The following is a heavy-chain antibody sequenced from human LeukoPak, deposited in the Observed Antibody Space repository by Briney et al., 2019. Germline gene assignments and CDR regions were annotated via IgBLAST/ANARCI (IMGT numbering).Heavy chain of an antibody. D-gene: IGHD2-2*02. CDR3: ARDVTDTVVVPAAIGEYRYYFDY. CDR2: INPNSGGT. J-gene: IGHJ4*02. CDR1: GYTFTGYY. Sequence: ASVKVSCKASGYTFTGYYMHWVRQAPGQGLEWMGWINPNSGGTNYAQKFQGRVTMTRDTSISTAYMELSRLRSDDTAVYYCARDVTDTVVVPAAIGEYRYYFDYWGQGTLVTVSS. V-gene: IGHV1-2*02.